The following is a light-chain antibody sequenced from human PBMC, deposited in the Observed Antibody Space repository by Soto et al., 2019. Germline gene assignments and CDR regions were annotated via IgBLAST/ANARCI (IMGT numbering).Light chain of an antibody. CDR3: QQSYSQWT. V-gene: IGKV1-39*01. CDR2: AAS. Sequence: DIQMTHSPSSLSASVGDRVTITCRASQSISSYLNWYQQKPGKAPKLLIYAASSLQSGVPSRFSGSGSGTDFTLTISSLQPEDFATYYCQQSYSQWTFGQGTKVDIK. CDR1: QSISSY. J-gene: IGKJ1*01.